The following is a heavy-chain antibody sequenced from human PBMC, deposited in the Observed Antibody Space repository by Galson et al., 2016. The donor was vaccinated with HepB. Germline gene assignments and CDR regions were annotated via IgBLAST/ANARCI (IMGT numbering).Heavy chain of an antibody. Sequence: SETLSLTCTLSGGSIDTVAFYWAWIRQTPGKGLEWIGSIYHTGSTYLSASLKSRVIMSVDKSMNQFSLTLRSLTVADSAVYYCARSTAVSGRSSWGYLDPWGQGTLVSVSS. CDR1: GGSIDTVAFY. J-gene: IGHJ5*02. CDR2: IYHTGST. D-gene: IGHD6-19*01. CDR3: ARSTAVSGRSSWGYLDP. V-gene: IGHV4-39*01.